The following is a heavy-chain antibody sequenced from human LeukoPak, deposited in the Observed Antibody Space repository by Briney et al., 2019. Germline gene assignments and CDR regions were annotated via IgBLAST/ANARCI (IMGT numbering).Heavy chain of an antibody. CDR2: IRSDGREK. D-gene: IGHD3-16*01. CDR1: GFNFGSYW. Sequence: GGSLRLSCAASGFNFGSYWMSWVRQAPGRGLEWVADIRSDGREKCYLDSVRGRFTISRDNARNSVYLQMNNLRVEDTAMYYCVRDGDFDFWGQGIQVTVSS. J-gene: IGHJ4*02. CDR3: VRDGDFDF. V-gene: IGHV3-7*01.